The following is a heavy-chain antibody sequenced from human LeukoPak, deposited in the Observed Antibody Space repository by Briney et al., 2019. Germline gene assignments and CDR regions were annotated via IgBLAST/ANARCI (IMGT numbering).Heavy chain of an antibody. CDR3: ARGSRYDYVWGSYRFTAADYFDY. V-gene: IGHV4-34*01. CDR1: GGSFSGYY. CDR2: INHSGST. D-gene: IGHD3-16*02. J-gene: IGHJ4*02. Sequence: SETLSLTCAVYGGSFSGYYWSLIRQPPGKGLEWIGEINHSGSTNYNPSLKSRVTISVDTSKNQFSLKLSSVTAADTAVYYCARGSRYDYVWGSYRFTAADYFDYWGQGTLVTVSS.